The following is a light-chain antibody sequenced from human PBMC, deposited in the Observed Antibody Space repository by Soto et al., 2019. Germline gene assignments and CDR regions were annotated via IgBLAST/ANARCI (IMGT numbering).Light chain of an antibody. Sequence: EIVLTQSPGTLSVSPGERATLSCRASQSISSSYIAWYQQKPGQAPRLLIFGASTRATGIPDRFSGSGSGTDFTLTISRLDPADFAVYYCQQYGHSPPITFGQGTRLDIK. V-gene: IGKV3-20*01. CDR3: QQYGHSPPIT. CDR2: GAS. J-gene: IGKJ5*01. CDR1: QSISSSY.